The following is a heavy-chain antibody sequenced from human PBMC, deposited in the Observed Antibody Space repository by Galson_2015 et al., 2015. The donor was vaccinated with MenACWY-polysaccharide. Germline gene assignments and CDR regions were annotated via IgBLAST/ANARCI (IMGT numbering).Heavy chain of an antibody. J-gene: IGHJ5*02. Sequence: VRQAPGKGLVWVSRINADGSATDYADSVRGRFTISRDNAKNTLYLEMNSLRAEDTAVYYCTKAGAKFCRGSSCYFNWFDPWGQGTLVTVS. D-gene: IGHD2-15*01. V-gene: IGHV3-74*01. CDR2: INADGSAT. CDR3: TKAGAKFCRGSSCYFNWFDP.